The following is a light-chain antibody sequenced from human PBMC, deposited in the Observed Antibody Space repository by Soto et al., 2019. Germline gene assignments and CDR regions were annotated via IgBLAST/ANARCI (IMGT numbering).Light chain of an antibody. CDR3: QQYTNWPPFT. V-gene: IGKV3-15*01. Sequence: EIVMTQSPATLSVSPGERATLSCRASQSVSSNLAWYQQKPGQAPRLLIYGASTRATGIPARFSGSGSGTEFTLTISSLQSEDFAAYYCQQYTNWPPFTFGPGTKVYIK. CDR1: QSVSSN. J-gene: IGKJ3*01. CDR2: GAS.